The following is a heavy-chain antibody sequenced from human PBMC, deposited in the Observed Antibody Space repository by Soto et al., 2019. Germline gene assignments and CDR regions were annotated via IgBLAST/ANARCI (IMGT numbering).Heavy chain of an antibody. CDR3: AHRATMTIFGLIIDNGIWFDP. CDR2: IYWDGDK. CDR1: GFSLSTSGAA. D-gene: IGHD3-3*01. V-gene: IGHV2-5*02. Sequence: QINLIESGPTLVKPTQTLTLTCTFSGFSLSTSGAAVGWVRQPPGRALEWLALIYWDGDKRYNASLGNRLTITKDTSMNHVVLTLTNVYPADTATYYCAHRATMTIFGLIIDNGIWFDPWGQGTRVIVSS. J-gene: IGHJ5*02.